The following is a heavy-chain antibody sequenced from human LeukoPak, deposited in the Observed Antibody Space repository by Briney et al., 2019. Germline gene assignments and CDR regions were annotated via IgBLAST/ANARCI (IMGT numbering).Heavy chain of an antibody. CDR2: IYPGDSDT. D-gene: IGHD6-13*01. Sequence: GESLKISCKGSGYSFTSYWIGWVRQMPGKGLEWMGIIYPGDSDTRYSPSFQGQVTISADKSISTAYLQWSSLKASDTAMYYCARGDTGYSSNWKNWFDPWGQGTLVTVSS. V-gene: IGHV5-51*01. CDR3: ARGDTGYSSNWKNWFDP. CDR1: GYSFTSYW. J-gene: IGHJ5*02.